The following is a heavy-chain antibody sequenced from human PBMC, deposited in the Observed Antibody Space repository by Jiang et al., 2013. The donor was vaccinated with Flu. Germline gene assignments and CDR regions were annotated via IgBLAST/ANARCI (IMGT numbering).Heavy chain of an antibody. CDR2: VLPLLGTV. CDR3: AKDRNGYNST. V-gene: IGHV1-69*16. CDR1: GGIFSTYT. J-gene: IGHJ5*02. D-gene: IGHD5-24*01. Sequence: SGAEVKKPGSSVKVSCKASGGIFSTYTFSWVRQAPGHGLEWMGGVLPLLGTVEYTQRFQGRVTITADESTSTVFMEINSLRYDDTAVYYCAKDRNGYNSTWGQGTLVAVSS.